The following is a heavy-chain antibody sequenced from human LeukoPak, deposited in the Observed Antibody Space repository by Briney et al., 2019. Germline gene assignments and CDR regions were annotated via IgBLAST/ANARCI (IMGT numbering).Heavy chain of an antibody. CDR3: ARGSWFDP. CDR2: INHSGST. Sequence: SETLSLTCAVYGGSFSGYYWSWIRQPPGKGLEWIGEINHSGSTNYNPSLKSRVTISVDTSKNQFSLKLSSVTAADTAVYYCARGSWFDPWGQGTLVTVSS. CDR1: GGSFSGYY. V-gene: IGHV4-34*01. J-gene: IGHJ5*02.